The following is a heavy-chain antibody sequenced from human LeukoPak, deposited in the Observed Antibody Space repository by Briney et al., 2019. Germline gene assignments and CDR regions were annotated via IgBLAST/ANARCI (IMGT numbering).Heavy chain of an antibody. J-gene: IGHJ4*02. D-gene: IGHD3-9*01. CDR1: GFTFSSYS. CDR2: ISSSSSYI. Sequence: GGSLRLSCAASGFTFSSYSMNWVRQAPGKGLEWVSSISSSSSYIYYADSVKGRFTISRGNAKNSLYLQMNSLRAEDTAVYYCARDQTQSGLLRYFDWLLSPFDYWGQGTLVTVSS. V-gene: IGHV3-21*01. CDR3: ARDQTQSGLLRYFDWLLSPFDY.